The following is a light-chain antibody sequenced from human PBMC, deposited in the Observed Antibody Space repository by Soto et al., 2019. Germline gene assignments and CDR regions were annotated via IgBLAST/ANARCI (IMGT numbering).Light chain of an antibody. CDR1: QSVSSN. J-gene: IGKJ1*01. Sequence: EIVMTQSPATLSVSPGERATLSCRASQSVSSNLAWYQQKPGQAPRLLIYGASTRATGVAARFSGSGSGTKFTLTISSLQSEDFAVYHCQQYKNWPLTFGQGTKVEIK. V-gene: IGKV3-15*01. CDR3: QQYKNWPLT. CDR2: GAS.